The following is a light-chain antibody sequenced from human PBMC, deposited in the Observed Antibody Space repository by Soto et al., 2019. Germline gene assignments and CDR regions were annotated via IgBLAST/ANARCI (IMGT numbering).Light chain of an antibody. V-gene: IGKV3-20*01. CDR1: QSITDYF. J-gene: IGKJ2*01. CDR2: GAS. CDR3: QHYSYSPPDT. Sequence: EIVLTQSPGILSLSPGERATLSCRASQSITDYFMGCYQQKPGQAPRLLIYGASNRATGIPDRFIGSGSGTDFTLTISRLEPEDFAVYYCQHYSYSPPDTVGQGTKLEIK.